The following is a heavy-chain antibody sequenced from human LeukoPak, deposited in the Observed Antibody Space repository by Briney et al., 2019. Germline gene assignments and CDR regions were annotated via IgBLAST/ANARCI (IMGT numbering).Heavy chain of an antibody. Sequence: PSETLSLTCSVSGGSISSHYWSWIRQPPGRGLEWIGYIYYSGSTKYNPSLKSRVTISVDTSKNQFSLKLSSVTAADTAVYYCARGGTTVTPGLLWFDPWGQGTLVTVSS. CDR1: GGSISSHY. CDR3: ARGGTTVTPGLLWFDP. CDR2: IYYSGST. D-gene: IGHD4-17*01. J-gene: IGHJ5*02. V-gene: IGHV4-59*11.